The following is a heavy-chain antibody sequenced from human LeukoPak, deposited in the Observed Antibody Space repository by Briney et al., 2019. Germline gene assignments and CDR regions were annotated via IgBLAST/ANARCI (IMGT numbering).Heavy chain of an antibody. Sequence: SETLSPTCTVSGGSISSSSYYWGWIRQPPGKGLEWIGSIYYSGSTYYNPSLKSRVTISVDTSKNQFSLKLSSVTAADTAVYYCPRDVGDRSSPHSFDYWGQGTLVTVSS. CDR1: GGSISSSSYY. CDR3: PRDVGDRSSPHSFDY. J-gene: IGHJ4*02. D-gene: IGHD6-6*01. CDR2: IYYSGST. V-gene: IGHV4-39*07.